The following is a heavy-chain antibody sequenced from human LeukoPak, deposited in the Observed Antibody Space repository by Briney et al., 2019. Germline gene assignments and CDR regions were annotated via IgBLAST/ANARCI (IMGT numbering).Heavy chain of an antibody. CDR1: GGSISSYY. CDR2: IYYSGST. CDR3: ARHRGYSGFDDAFDI. J-gene: IGHJ3*02. D-gene: IGHD5-12*01. V-gene: IGHV4-59*08. Sequence: SETLSLTCTVSGGSISSYYWSWIRQLPGKGLEWIGYIYYSGSTNYNPSLKSRVTISVDTSKNQFSLKLSSVTAADTAVYYCARHRGYSGFDDAFDIWGQGTMVTVSS.